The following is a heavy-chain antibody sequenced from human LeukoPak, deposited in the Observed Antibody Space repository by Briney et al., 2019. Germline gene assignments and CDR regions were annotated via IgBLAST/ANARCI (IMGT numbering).Heavy chain of an antibody. J-gene: IGHJ4*02. Sequence: GGSLRLSCAASGFTLSSYGMNWVRQAPGKGLEWVSSISSSSSYIYYADSVKGRFTISRDNAKNSLYLQMNSLRAEDTAVYYCASRGVIINYFDYWGQGTLVTVSS. CDR1: GFTLSSYG. V-gene: IGHV3-21*01. CDR2: ISSSSSYI. D-gene: IGHD3-10*01. CDR3: ASRGVIINYFDY.